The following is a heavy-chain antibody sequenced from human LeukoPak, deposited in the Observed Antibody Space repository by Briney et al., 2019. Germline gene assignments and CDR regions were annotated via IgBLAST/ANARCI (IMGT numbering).Heavy chain of an antibody. CDR1: GYSISSGYY. J-gene: IGHJ5*02. CDR3: ARDYSGFFNWFDP. V-gene: IGHV4-38-2*02. Sequence: SETLSLTCTVSGYSISSGYYWGWIRQPPGKGLEWIGTIYHSGSTYYNPSLKSRVIISVDTSKNQFSLELSSVTAADTAVYYCARDYSGFFNWFDPWGQGTLVTVSS. D-gene: IGHD5-12*01. CDR2: IYHSGST.